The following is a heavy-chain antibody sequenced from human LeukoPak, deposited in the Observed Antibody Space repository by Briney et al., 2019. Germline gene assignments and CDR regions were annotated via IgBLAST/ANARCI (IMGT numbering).Heavy chain of an antibody. CDR1: GLTFGDYT. CDR2: IRSKAYGGTT. D-gene: IGHD4-11*01. CDR3: ARGTTVTWKPCDY. Sequence: GGSLRLSCTGSGLTFGDYTVSWVRQAPGRGLEWVGFIRSKAYGGTTAYAAAAKGRFTISRDNSKNTLYLQVNSLRGEDTAVYYCARGTTVTWKPCDYWGQGTLVTVSS. V-gene: IGHV3-49*04. J-gene: IGHJ4*02.